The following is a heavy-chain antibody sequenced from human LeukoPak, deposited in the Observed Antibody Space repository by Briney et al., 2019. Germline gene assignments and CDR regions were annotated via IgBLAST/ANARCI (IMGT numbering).Heavy chain of an antibody. Sequence: GASATVSCKPSGYTFTDYYIHWVRQAPGQGLEFMGWVNPHSGGTSYAAKFRGRVTLTRDTSTTTSYMDLSSLTSDDTAVYYCARDRSSLYNGNYAFWGQGTLVTVSS. CDR3: ARDRSSLYNGNYAF. D-gene: IGHD5-12*01. J-gene: IGHJ4*02. CDR1: GYTFTDYY. V-gene: IGHV1-2*02. CDR2: VNPHSGGT.